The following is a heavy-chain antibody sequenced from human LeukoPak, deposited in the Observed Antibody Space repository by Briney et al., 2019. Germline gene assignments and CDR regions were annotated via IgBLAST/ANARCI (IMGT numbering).Heavy chain of an antibody. Sequence: PGGSLRLSCAASAFTFSSYEMTWVRQAPGKGLEWVSYISSSGSTIYYADSVKGRFTISRDNARHSLYLQMNSLRAEDTAIYYCSRDRGGGDIYFDYWGQGTLVTVSS. CDR1: AFTFSSYE. D-gene: IGHD2-21*02. CDR2: ISSSGSTI. V-gene: IGHV3-48*03. J-gene: IGHJ4*02. CDR3: SRDRGGGDIYFDY.